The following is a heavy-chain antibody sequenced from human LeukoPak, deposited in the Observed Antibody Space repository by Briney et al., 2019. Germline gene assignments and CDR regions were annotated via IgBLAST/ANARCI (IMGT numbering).Heavy chain of an antibody. D-gene: IGHD3-3*01. CDR2: INHSGST. CDR3: ARGLVAYDFWSGYYTRVSWFDP. J-gene: IGHJ5*02. CDR1: GGSFSGYY. V-gene: IGHV4-34*01. Sequence: SETLSLTCAVYGGSFSGYYWSWIRQPPGKGLEWIGEINHSGSTNYNPSLKSRVTISVDTSKNQISLKLSSVTAADTAVYYCARGLVAYDFWSGYYTRVSWFDPWGQGTLVTVSS.